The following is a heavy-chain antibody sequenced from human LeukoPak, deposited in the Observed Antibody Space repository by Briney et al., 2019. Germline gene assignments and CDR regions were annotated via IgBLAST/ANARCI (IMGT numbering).Heavy chain of an antibody. D-gene: IGHD3-10*01. CDR2: IYPGDSDT. J-gene: IGHJ4*02. V-gene: IGHV5-51*01. CDR1: GYSFTSYW. CDR3: ATFDYGSGSLFSPFDY. Sequence: GESLKISCKGSGYSFTSYWIGWVRQMPGKGPEWMGIIYPGDSDTRYSPSFQGQVTISADKSISTAYLQWSSLKASDTAMYYCATFDYGSGSLFSPFDYWGQGTLVTVSS.